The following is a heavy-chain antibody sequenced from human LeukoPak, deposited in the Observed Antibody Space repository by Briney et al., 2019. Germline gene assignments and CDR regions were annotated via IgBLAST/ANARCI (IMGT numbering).Heavy chain of an antibody. CDR2: INHSGST. V-gene: IGHV4-34*01. CDR3: ARSAPYSIPGLLRRVYFDY. Sequence: PSETLSLTCAVYGGSFSGYYWSWIRQPPGKGLEWIGEINHSGSTNYNPSPKSRVTISVDTSKNQFSLKLSSVTAADTAVYYCARSAPYSIPGLLRRVYFDYWAREPWSPSPQ. D-gene: IGHD6-13*01. CDR1: GGSFSGYY. J-gene: IGHJ4*02.